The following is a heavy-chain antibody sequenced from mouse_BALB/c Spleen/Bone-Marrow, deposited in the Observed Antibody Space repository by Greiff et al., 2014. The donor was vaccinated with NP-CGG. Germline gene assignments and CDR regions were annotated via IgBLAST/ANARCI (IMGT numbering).Heavy chain of an antibody. J-gene: IGHJ4*01. Sequence: VQLQQSGPELVKPGASVKLSRRASGFSFTDYFINWVKQSHGKSLEWIGRIHPYNGDTFYNQKFKAKATLTVDKSSNTARMELLSLTSEDSAVYYCGRYGYDAMDFWGQGTSVTVSS. CDR2: IHPYNGDT. V-gene: IGHV1-37*01. CDR1: GFSFTDYF. D-gene: IGHD1-1*02. CDR3: GRYGYDAMDF.